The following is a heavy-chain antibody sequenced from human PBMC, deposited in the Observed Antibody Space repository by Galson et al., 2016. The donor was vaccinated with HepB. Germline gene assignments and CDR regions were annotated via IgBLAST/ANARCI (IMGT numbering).Heavy chain of an antibody. CDR3: AKGISSGVGVPFDI. CDR1: GFTFRSYD. D-gene: IGHD3-22*01. J-gene: IGHJ3*02. CDR2: ISGSGAST. Sequence: SLRLSCATSGFTFRSYDISWVRQAPGKGLEWVSGISGSGASTYYAESVKGRFTISRDNSKNTVHLQMNNLIAEDTAVYYCAKGISSGVGVPFDIWGQGTMISVSS. V-gene: IGHV3-23*01.